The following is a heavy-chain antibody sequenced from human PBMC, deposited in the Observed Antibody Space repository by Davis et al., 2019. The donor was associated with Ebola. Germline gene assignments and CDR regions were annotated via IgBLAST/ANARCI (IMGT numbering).Heavy chain of an antibody. V-gene: IGHV3-11*04. J-gene: IGHJ4*02. CDR1: GFIFSDYY. CDR2: IHSSSVTI. CDR3: ARGPSTGNSFSY. Sequence: GESLKISCGASGFIFSDYYMSWIRQAPGKGLEWVSHIHSSSVTIYYADSVKGRFTISRDNAKNSLYLQMNSLRAEDTAVYYCARGPSTGNSFSYWGQGTLVTVSS. D-gene: IGHD6-13*01.